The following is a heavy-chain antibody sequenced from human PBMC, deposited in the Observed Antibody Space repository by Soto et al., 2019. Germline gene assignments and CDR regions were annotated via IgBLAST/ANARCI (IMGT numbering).Heavy chain of an antibody. CDR1: CYTFTSYC. CDR2: ISAYNGNT. V-gene: IGHV1-18*01. CDR3: ASDSKPGYYYDSIGYYYDY. Sequence: GASVNVSFKASCYTFTSYCISCVRQAPLQWLELMGWISAYNGNTNYAQKLQGRVTMTTDTSTSTAYMELRSLRPDDTAVYYCASDSKPGYYYDSIGYYYDYWGHGTLDTVSS. D-gene: IGHD3-22*01. J-gene: IGHJ4*01.